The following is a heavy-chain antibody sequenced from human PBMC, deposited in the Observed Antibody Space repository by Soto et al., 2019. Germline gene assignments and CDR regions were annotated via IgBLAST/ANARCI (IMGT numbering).Heavy chain of an antibody. J-gene: IGHJ6*03. CDR2: INPNSGVT. Sequence: QVQLVQSGAEVRKPGASVTVSCRSSGDSFNDYYIHWVRQAPGQGLEWMGWINPNSGVTKYAQKFQGCVIMTRDTSRQPAYRQLSRLRSDDTAVYDSARERGRATATLDYYYFNMGVWGTGTTVTVSS. V-gene: IGHV1-2*04. D-gene: IGHD1-26*01. CDR3: ARERGRATATLDYYYFNMGV. CDR1: GDSFNDYY.